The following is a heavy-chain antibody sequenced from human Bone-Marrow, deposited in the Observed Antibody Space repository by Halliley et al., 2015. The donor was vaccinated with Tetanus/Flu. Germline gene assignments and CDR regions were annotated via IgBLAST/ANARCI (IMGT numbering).Heavy chain of an antibody. J-gene: IGHJ4*02. CDR2: FYSSGGT. Sequence: KGLEWMGCFYSSGGTNYNPSLKSRVTISLDTSRNQFSLRLSSVTAEDTAVYYCARDRVPGAYWGQGTLVTVFS. V-gene: IGHV4-4*08. CDR3: ARDRVPGAY.